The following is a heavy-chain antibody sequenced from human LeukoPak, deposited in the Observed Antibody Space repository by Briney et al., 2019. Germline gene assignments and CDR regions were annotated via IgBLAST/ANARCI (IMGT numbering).Heavy chain of an antibody. D-gene: IGHD2-15*01. CDR1: GGSFSGYY. J-gene: IGHJ3*02. V-gene: IGHV4-34*01. CDR2: INHSGST. CDR3: ARGYCSGGRCYYDAFDI. Sequence: SETLSLTCAVYGGSFSGYYWSWIRQPPGKWLEWIGEINHSGSTNYNPSLKSRVTISVDTSKNQFSLKLSSVTAADTAVYYCARGYCSGGRCYYDAFDIWGQGTMVTVSS.